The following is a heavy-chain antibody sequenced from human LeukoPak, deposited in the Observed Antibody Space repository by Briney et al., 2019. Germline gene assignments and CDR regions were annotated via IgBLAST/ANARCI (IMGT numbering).Heavy chain of an antibody. V-gene: IGHV5-51*07. J-gene: IGHJ4*02. CDR2: IYPGDSDT. D-gene: IGHD3-10*01. CDR3: ARHGSGSYYKYFDY. Sequence: HRGSLKISCKGSRHHFTRYWIGGAHQMPGKGLEWMGNIYPGDSDTRYSPSCQGQVTISADKSISTAYVQWSSLKASHTAMYYCARHGSGSYYKYFDYWGQGALVTVSS. CDR1: RHHFTRYW.